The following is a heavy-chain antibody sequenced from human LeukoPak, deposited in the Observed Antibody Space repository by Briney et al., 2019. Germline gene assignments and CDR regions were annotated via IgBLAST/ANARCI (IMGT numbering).Heavy chain of an antibody. CDR3: AREPTFWGSYRYARLYYFDY. V-gene: IGHV4-38-2*02. CDR1: GCSISSGYY. Sequence: PSETLSLTCAVSGCSISSGYYWGWIRQPPGKGLEWMGSIYHSGGTYYNPSLKSRVTISVDTSKNQFSLKLSSVTAADTAVYYCAREPTFWGSYRYARLYYFDYWGQGTLVTVSS. D-gene: IGHD3-16*02. CDR2: IYHSGGT. J-gene: IGHJ4*02.